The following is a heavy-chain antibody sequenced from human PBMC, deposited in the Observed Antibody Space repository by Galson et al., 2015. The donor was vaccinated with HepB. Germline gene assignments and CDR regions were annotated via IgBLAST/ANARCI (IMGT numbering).Heavy chain of an antibody. V-gene: IGHV1-69*06. CDR2: IIPIFGTA. CDR1: GGTFSSYA. J-gene: IGHJ6*02. Sequence: SVKVSCKASGGTFSSYAISWVRQAPGQGLEWMGGIIPIFGTANYAQKFQGRVTITADKSTSTAYMELSSLRSEDTAVYYCARGQGNWNYVNYYYYGMDVWGQGTTVTVSS. CDR3: ARGQGNWNYVNYYYYGMDV. D-gene: IGHD1-7*01.